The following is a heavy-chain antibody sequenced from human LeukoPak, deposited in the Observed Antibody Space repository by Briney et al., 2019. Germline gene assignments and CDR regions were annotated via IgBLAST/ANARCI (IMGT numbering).Heavy chain of an antibody. Sequence: GGSLRLSCAASGFTFSSYAMHWVRQAPGKGLEWVAVISYDGSNKYYADSVKGRFTISRDNSKNTLYLQMNSLRAEDTAVYYCAKTPHSEPHIDYWGQGTLVTVSS. J-gene: IGHJ4*02. CDR1: GFTFSSYA. CDR2: ISYDGSNK. V-gene: IGHV3-30*04. D-gene: IGHD2-21*01. CDR3: AKTPHSEPHIDY.